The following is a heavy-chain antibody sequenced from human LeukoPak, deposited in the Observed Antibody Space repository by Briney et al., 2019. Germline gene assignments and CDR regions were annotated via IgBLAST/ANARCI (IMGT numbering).Heavy chain of an antibody. V-gene: IGHV4-59*08. CDR2: IYYSGST. D-gene: IGHD1-1*01. CDR1: GGSISSYY. Sequence: SETLSLTCTVSGGSISSYYWSWIRQPPGKGLEWIGYIYYSGSTNYNPSLKSQVSISIDTSKNQFSLRLTSVTAADTAVYYCARVSWFPGTSYYYMDVWDKGTTVTVSS. CDR3: ARVSWFPGTSYYYMDV. J-gene: IGHJ6*03.